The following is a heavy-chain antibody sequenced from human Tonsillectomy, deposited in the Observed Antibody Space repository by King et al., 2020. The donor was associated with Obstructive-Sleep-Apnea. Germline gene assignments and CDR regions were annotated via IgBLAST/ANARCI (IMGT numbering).Heavy chain of an antibody. V-gene: IGHV5-51*01. D-gene: IGHD6-19*01. Sequence: VQLVESGAEVRKPGESLKISCKGSGYNFSNYWIGWVRQMPGKGLEWMGFIYPSDSDTRYSPSFQGQVTISADKSISTAYLQWSSLKASDTAMYYCARRSSGWSPNFDYWGQGTLVTVSS. CDR1: GYNFSNYW. CDR2: IYPSDSDT. CDR3: ARRSSGWSPNFDY. J-gene: IGHJ4*02.